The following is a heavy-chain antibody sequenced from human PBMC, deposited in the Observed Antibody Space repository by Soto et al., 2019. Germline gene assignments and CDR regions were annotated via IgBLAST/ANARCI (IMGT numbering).Heavy chain of an antibody. V-gene: IGHV3-48*03. CDR3: VREGHYYFDY. J-gene: IGHJ4*02. CDR2: ISKSGGTT. Sequence: GGSLRLSCAASGFTFSAYEMHWVRQAPGQGLEWVSYISKSGGTTYYADSVKGRFTISRDDAKNSVYLQMSSLRPEDMAVYKCVREGHYYFDYWGQGALVTV. CDR1: GFTFSAYE.